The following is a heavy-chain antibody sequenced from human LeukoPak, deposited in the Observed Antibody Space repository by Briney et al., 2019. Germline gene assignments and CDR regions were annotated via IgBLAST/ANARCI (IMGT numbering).Heavy chain of an antibody. J-gene: IGHJ4*02. CDR2: IYSDGST. CDR3: ATSGYSNIDY. D-gene: IGHD4-11*01. CDR1: GFTVSSNY. V-gene: IGHV3-66*01. Sequence: PGGSLRLSCAASGFTVSSNYMSWVRQAPGKGLEWVSLIYSDGSTYYADSVKGRFTISRDNSKNSLYLQMNSLRAEDTAVYYCATSGYSNIDYWGQGTLVTVSS.